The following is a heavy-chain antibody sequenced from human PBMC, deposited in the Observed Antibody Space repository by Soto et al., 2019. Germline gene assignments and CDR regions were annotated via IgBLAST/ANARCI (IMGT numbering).Heavy chain of an antibody. CDR1: SGSVSSCDYY. V-gene: IGHV4-61*08. CDR3: ATWSYGMDV. CDR2: IHCSGST. J-gene: IGHJ6*02. Sequence: PSETLSLTCTVSSGSVSSCDYYWSWIRQPPGKGPERLGYIHCSGSTNYNPSLKSRVTISKDRSKNQFSLRLSSVTAADTAVYFCATWSYGMDVWGRGTTVTVSS.